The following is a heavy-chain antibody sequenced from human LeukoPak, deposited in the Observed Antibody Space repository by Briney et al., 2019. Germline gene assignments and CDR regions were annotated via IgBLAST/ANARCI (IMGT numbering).Heavy chain of an antibody. J-gene: IGHJ4*02. CDR1: GYTFTSYD. CDR3: ARAPFSGWSHHLGY. Sequence: ASVRVSCKASGYTFTSYDFNWVRQAPGQGPEWIGWMNPNSGTTGYAQKFQGRVTMTRDTSISTAYMELSSLRSEDTAVYYCARAPFSGWSHHLGYWGQGTLVTVSS. CDR2: MNPNSGTT. D-gene: IGHD6-19*01. V-gene: IGHV1-8*01.